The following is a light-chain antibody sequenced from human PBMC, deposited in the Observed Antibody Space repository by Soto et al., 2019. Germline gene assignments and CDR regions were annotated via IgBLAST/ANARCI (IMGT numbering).Light chain of an antibody. CDR1: QIISSY. V-gene: IGKV1-39*01. CDR2: AAS. Sequence: DIQITQSPSSLSASVVDRVTITFRASQIISSYLNWYQQKPGKAPKLLIYAASSLQSGVPSRFSGSGSGTEFTLTISSLQSEDFAVYYCQQYNNWPPINFGQGTRLEIK. CDR3: QQYNNWPPIN. J-gene: IGKJ5*01.